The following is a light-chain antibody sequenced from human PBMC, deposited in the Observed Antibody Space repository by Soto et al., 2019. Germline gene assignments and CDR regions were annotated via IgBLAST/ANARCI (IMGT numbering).Light chain of an antibody. Sequence: QSALTQPRSVSGSPGQSVTISCTGTSSDVGGYNYVSWYQQHPGKAPKLMIYDVGKRPSGVPDRFSGSKSGNTASLTISGLQAEDEADYYCCSYAGSYPYVFGPGTKLTVL. CDR3: CSYAGSYPYV. V-gene: IGLV2-11*01. J-gene: IGLJ1*01. CDR1: SSDVGGYNY. CDR2: DVG.